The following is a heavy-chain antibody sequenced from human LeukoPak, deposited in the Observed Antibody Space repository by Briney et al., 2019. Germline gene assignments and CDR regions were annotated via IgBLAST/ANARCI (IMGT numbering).Heavy chain of an antibody. CDR2: IYYSGST. D-gene: IGHD3-10*01. CDR3: ARLLWFGELHNWFDP. Sequence: PSETLSLTCTVPGGSISSYYWSWIRQPPGKGLEWIGYIYYSGSTNYNPSLKSRVTISVDTSKNQFSLKLSSVTAADTAVYYCARLLWFGELHNWFDPWGQGTLVTVSS. V-gene: IGHV4-59*01. J-gene: IGHJ5*02. CDR1: GGSISSYY.